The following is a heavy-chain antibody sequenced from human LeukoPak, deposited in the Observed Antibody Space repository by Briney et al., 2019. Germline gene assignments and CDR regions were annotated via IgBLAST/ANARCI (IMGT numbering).Heavy chain of an antibody. J-gene: IGHJ6*02. V-gene: IGHV3-21*01. CDR3: ARGPLPYCSSTSCYSYYYYGMDV. CDR2: ISSSSSYI. D-gene: IGHD2-2*01. Sequence: PGGSLRLSCAASGFTFSSYSMNWVRQAPGKGLEWVSSISSSSSYIYYADSVKGRFTISRDNAKNSLYLQMNSLRAEDTAVYYCARGPLPYCSSTSCYSYYYYGMDVWGQGTTVTAS. CDR1: GFTFSSYS.